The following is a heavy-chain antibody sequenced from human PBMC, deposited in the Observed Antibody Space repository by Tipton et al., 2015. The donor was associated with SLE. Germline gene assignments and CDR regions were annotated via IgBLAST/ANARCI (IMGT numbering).Heavy chain of an antibody. CDR1: GGPFNGFF. CDR3: ARARQWLVGDY. Sequence: TLSLTCAVSGGPFNGFFWTWIRQPPGKGLEWIAEINYSGNTIYNPSFKSRVTISIDTSKKHFSLRLTSVTAADTAVYYCARARQWLVGDYWGQGTPVIVSS. CDR2: INYSGNT. D-gene: IGHD6-19*01. J-gene: IGHJ4*02. V-gene: IGHV4-34*01.